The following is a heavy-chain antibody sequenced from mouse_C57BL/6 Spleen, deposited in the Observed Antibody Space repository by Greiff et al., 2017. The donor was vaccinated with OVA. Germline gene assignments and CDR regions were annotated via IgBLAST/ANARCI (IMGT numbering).Heavy chain of an antibody. CDR2: ISSGGSYT. CDR3: ARPGDYDKGAWFAY. D-gene: IGHD2-4*01. Sequence: EVQLVESGGDLVKPGGSLKLSCAASGFTFSSYGMSWVRQTPDKRLEWVATISSGGSYTYYPDSVKGRFTISRDNAKNTLYLQMSSLKSEDTAMYYCARPGDYDKGAWFAYWGQGTLVTVSA. CDR1: GFTFSSYG. V-gene: IGHV5-6*01. J-gene: IGHJ3*01.